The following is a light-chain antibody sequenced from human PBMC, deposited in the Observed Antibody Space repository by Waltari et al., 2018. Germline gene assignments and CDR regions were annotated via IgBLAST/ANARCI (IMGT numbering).Light chain of an antibody. J-gene: IGKJ1*01. CDR2: AAS. V-gene: IGKV1-39*01. Sequence: DIQVTQSPSSLSASGGDRVTITCRASQCISKYLNWYQQKPGKAPKLLIYAASNLQSGVPSMFSGSGSWTDFTLTINNLQPEDFATYYCQQGDSAPVTFGQGTKVEIK. CDR1: QCISKY. CDR3: QQGDSAPVT.